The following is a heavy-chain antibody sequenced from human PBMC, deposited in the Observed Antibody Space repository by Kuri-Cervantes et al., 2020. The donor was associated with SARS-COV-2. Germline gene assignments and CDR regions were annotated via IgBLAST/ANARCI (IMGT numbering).Heavy chain of an antibody. Sequence: LSLTCAASGFTFSSYGMHWVRQAPGKGLEWVAVIWYDGSNKYYADSVKGRFTISRDNSKNTLYLQMNSLKTEDTAVYYCTTDPRGYDFWSGYYSPRKKIADYWGQGTLVTVSS. CDR3: TTDPRGYDFWSGYYSPRKKIADY. V-gene: IGHV3-33*01. CDR2: IWYDGSNK. CDR1: GFTFSSYG. J-gene: IGHJ4*02. D-gene: IGHD3-3*01.